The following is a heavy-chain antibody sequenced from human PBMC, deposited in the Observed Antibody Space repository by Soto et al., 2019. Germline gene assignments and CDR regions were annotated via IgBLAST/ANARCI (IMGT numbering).Heavy chain of an antibody. CDR3: ASGSGLLRSPQSLVCFAP. CDR1: GYTFTGYY. D-gene: IGHD2-15*01. CDR2: INPNSGGT. J-gene: IGHJ5*02. V-gene: IGHV1-2*04. Sequence: QVQLVQSGAEVKKPGASVKVSCKASGYTFTGYYMHWVRQAPGPGLEWMGWINPNSGGTNYAQKFQGWVTMTRDTSISPADMELSSLGSNDTAVYSCASGSGLLRSPQSLVCFAPWGQGTLVTVSS.